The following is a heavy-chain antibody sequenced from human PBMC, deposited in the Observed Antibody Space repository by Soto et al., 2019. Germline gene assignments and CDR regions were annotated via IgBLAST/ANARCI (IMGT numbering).Heavy chain of an antibody. CDR3: ARGLRYCSSTSCYARNYYYYYMDV. CDR2: INHSGST. D-gene: IGHD2-2*01. CDR1: GGSFSGYY. V-gene: IGHV4-34*01. Sequence: SETLSLTCAVYGGSFSGYYWSWIRQPPGKGLEWIGEINHSGSTNYNPSLKSLVIISVDTSKNQFSLKLSSVTAADTAVYYCARGLRYCSSTSCYARNYYYYYMDVWGKGTTVTVSS. J-gene: IGHJ6*03.